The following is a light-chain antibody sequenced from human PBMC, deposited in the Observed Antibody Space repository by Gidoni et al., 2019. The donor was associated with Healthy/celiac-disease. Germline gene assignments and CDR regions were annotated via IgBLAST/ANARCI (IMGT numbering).Light chain of an antibody. J-gene: IGKJ4*01. CDR1: QDISNY. CDR3: QQYDNLPSLT. V-gene: IGKV1-33*01. Sequence: DIQMTQSPSALSASVGDRVTITCQASQDISNYLNWYQQKPGKAPKLLIYDASNLETGVPSRFSGRGSGTDFTFTISSLQPGDIATYYCQQYDNLPSLTFGGGTKVEIK. CDR2: DAS.